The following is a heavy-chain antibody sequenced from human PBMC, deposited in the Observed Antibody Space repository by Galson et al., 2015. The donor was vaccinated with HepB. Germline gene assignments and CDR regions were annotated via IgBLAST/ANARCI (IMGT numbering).Heavy chain of an antibody. CDR3: ARDQGGSGSYDY. D-gene: IGHD3-10*01. CDR1: GFTFSSYG. V-gene: IGHV3-33*08. Sequence: SLRLSCAASGFTFSSYGMHWVRQAPGKGLEWVAVIWYDGSNKYYADSVKGRFTISRDNSKNTLYLQMNSLRAEDTAVYYCARDQGGSGSYDYWGQGTLVTVSS. CDR2: IWYDGSNK. J-gene: IGHJ4*02.